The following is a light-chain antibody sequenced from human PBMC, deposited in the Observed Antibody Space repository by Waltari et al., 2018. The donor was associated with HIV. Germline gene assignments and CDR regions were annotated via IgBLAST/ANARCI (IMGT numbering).Light chain of an antibody. J-gene: IGLJ2*01. Sequence: SYALTQPPSVSVSPEQTACITCPGHRLWASKVCWYQQKPGQSPVVVIYQDTKRPSGIPERFSGSNSGNTATLTISGTQAMDEADYYCQTWDTTTVVFGGGTKLTVL. V-gene: IGLV3-1*01. CDR1: RLWASK. CDR2: QDT. CDR3: QTWDTTTVV.